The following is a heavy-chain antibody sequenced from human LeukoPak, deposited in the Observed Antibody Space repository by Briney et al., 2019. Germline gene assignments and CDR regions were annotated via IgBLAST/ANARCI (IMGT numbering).Heavy chain of an antibody. J-gene: IGHJ3*02. CDR2: IYWDDDK. Sequence: SGPTLVNPTQTLTLTCTFSGFSLSTSGVGVGWIRQPPGEALEWLALIYWDDDKRYSPSLKSRLTITKDTSNNQVVLTMTNMDPVDTPTYYCAHTYCSGGSCYSDFGAFDIWGPGTMVTVSS. D-gene: IGHD2-15*01. CDR3: AHTYCSGGSCYSDFGAFDI. CDR1: GFSLSTSGVG. V-gene: IGHV2-5*02.